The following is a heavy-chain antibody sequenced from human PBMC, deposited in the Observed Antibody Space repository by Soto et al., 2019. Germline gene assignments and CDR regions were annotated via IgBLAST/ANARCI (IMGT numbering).Heavy chain of an antibody. J-gene: IGHJ4*02. CDR3: TRAPVSGSYCFDF. CDR1: GGSVSSGNYY. D-gene: IGHD1-26*01. V-gene: IGHV4-61*01. CDR2: IFHTGTT. Sequence: QVQLQESGSGLVKPSETLSLTCTVSGGSVSSGNYYWSWIRQPPGKGLEWIGYIFHTGTTNYNPSLKSRVTISLDTSMNHFSLKLSSVTPADTAVYYCTRAPVSGSYCFDFWGQGTPVTVSS.